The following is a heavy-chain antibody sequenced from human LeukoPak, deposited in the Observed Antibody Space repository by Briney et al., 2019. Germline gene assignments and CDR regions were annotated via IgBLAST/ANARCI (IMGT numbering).Heavy chain of an antibody. V-gene: IGHV4-34*01. Sequence: PSETLSLTCAVYGGSFSGYYWSWIRQPPGKGLEWIGEINHSGSTNYNPPLKSRVTISVDTSKNQFSLKLSSVTAADTAVYYCASRAIFGVVTYWGQGTLVTVSS. D-gene: IGHD3-3*01. J-gene: IGHJ4*02. CDR2: INHSGST. CDR1: GGSFSGYY. CDR3: ASRAIFGVVTY.